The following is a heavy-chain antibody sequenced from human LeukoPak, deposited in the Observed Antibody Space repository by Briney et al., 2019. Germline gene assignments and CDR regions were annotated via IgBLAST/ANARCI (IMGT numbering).Heavy chain of an antibody. D-gene: IGHD2/OR15-2a*01. CDR2: IWHDGADK. J-gene: IGHJ3*02. CDR1: GFTFSSYG. CDR3: ARTHYIQAFNI. Sequence: PGRSLRLSCAASGFTFSSYGMHWVRQAPGKGLEWMAVIWHDGADKFYADSVKGRFTISRDNSKSTLYLQIDNLRVEDTAVYYCARTHYIQAFNIWGQGTLVTVSS. V-gene: IGHV3-33*08.